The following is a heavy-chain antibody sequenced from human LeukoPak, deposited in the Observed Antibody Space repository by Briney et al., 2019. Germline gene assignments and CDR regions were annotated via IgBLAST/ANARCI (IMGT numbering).Heavy chain of an antibody. CDR3: ARVRSDYSSSSPPDY. V-gene: IGHV3-74*01. D-gene: IGHD6-6*01. Sequence: GRSLRLSCAASGFTFDDYAMHWVRQAPGKGLVWVSRIDNGGTTTLYADSVRGRFTISRDNAKNTLYLQMNSLRAEDTAIYFCARVRSDYSSSSPPDYWGQGTPVTVSS. CDR1: GFTFDDYA. J-gene: IGHJ4*02. CDR2: IDNGGTTT.